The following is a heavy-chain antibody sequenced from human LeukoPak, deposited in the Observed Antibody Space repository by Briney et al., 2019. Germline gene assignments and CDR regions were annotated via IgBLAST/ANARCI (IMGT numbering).Heavy chain of an antibody. CDR1: GFTFTNYA. Sequence: PGGSLRLSCAASGFTFTNYAMTWVRQAPGKGLEWVSAISGSGGTTYYADSVKGRFTISRDNSKNTLYLQMNSLRAEDTAVYYCALLGAPIDYWGQGTLVTVSS. V-gene: IGHV3-23*01. D-gene: IGHD1-26*01. J-gene: IGHJ4*02. CDR2: ISGSGGTT. CDR3: ALLGAPIDY.